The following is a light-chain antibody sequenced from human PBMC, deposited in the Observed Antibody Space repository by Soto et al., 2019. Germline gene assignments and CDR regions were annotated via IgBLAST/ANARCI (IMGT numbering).Light chain of an antibody. J-gene: IGKJ5*01. CDR3: QQYNSNSP. CDR2: DAS. Sequence: DTQMTQSPSSLSAFVRDRVTIICRASQSISSWLAWYQQKPGKAPKLLIYDASTSESGVPSRFSGRGSGTEFTLTISRLQPDDFASYYCQQYNSNSPFGQGTRL. V-gene: IGKV1-5*02. CDR1: QSISSW.